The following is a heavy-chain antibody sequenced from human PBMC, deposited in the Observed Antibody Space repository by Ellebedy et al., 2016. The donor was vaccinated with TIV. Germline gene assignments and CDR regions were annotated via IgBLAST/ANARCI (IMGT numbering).Heavy chain of an antibody. J-gene: IGHJ3*02. CDR2: IKQDGSEK. CDR3: ATDGSYGDYLSPTHAFVI. CDR1: GFSFRSYW. D-gene: IGHD4-17*01. Sequence: GESLKISCGASGFSFRSYWMTWVRQAPGKGLEWVANIKQDGSEKYYVDSVKGRFTISRDNAKNLLYLHLNGLRAEDTAMYYCATDGSYGDYLSPTHAFVIWGQGTMVTVSS. V-gene: IGHV3-7*01.